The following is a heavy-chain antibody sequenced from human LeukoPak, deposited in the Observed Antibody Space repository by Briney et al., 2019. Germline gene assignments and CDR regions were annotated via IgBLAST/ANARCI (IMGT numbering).Heavy chain of an antibody. CDR1: GNYW. CDR2: INSDGSWT. Sequence: GGSLRLSCAASGNYWMHWVRQAPGKGLVWVSHINSDGSWTSYADSVKGRFTISKDNAKNTVYLQMNNLRAEDTAVYYCVSFYEAYWGRGTLVTFSS. J-gene: IGHJ4*02. D-gene: IGHD2/OR15-2a*01. CDR3: VSFYEAY. V-gene: IGHV3-74*01.